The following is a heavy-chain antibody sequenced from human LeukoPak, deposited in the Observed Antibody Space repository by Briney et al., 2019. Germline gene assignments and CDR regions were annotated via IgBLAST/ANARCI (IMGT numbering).Heavy chain of an antibody. CDR2: INPNSGGT. D-gene: IGHD1-26*01. Sequence: ASVKVSCKASGYTFTGYYMHWVRQAPGQGLEWMGRINPNSGGTNYAQKFQGRVTMTRDTSISTAYMELSRLRSDDTAVYYCARDSGWELAECYFDYWGQGTLVTVSS. J-gene: IGHJ4*02. CDR3: ARDSGWELAECYFDY. V-gene: IGHV1-2*06. CDR1: GYTFTGYY.